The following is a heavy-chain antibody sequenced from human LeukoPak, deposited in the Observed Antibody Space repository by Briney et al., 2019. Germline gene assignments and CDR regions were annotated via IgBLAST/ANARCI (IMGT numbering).Heavy chain of an antibody. V-gene: IGHV1-2*02. CDR2: ITPNSDGT. D-gene: IGHD7-27*01. CDR3: ARSPIGLGFFDY. J-gene: IGHJ4*02. Sequence: VASVKVSCKTSGYTVTGYYIHWVRQAPGQGLEWMGWITPNSDGTDYAQKFQGRVTMTRDTSITTAYMELSSLRSDDTAVYYSARSPIGLGFFDYWGQGTLVTVSS. CDR1: GYTVTGYY.